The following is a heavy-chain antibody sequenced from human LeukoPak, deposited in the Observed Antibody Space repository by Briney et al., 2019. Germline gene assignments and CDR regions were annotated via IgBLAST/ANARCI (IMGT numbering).Heavy chain of an antibody. D-gene: IGHD6-6*01. CDR3: ARARPRWFDP. CDR1: GGSISSSNW. CDR2: IYHSEST. Sequence: SGTLSLTCAVSGGSISSSNWWSWVRQPPGKGLEWIGEIYHSESTNYNPSLKSRVTISVDTSKNQFSLKLSSVTAADTAVYYCARARPRWFDPWGQGTLVTVSS. V-gene: IGHV4-4*02. J-gene: IGHJ5*02.